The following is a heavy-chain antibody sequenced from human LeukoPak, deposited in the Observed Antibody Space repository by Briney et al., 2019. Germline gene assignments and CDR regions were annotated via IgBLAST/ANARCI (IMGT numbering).Heavy chain of an antibody. CDR2: IYYSGST. J-gene: IGHJ5*02. CDR1: GGSISSSSYY. CDR3: AATGWRSSGFDP. Sequence: PSETLSLTCTVSGGSISSSSYYWGWIRQSPGKGLEWIGNIYYSGSTYYNPSLKSRVTISVDTSKNQFSLKLSSVTAADTAVYYCAATGWRSSGFDPWGQGTLVTVSS. D-gene: IGHD6-13*01. V-gene: IGHV4-39*07.